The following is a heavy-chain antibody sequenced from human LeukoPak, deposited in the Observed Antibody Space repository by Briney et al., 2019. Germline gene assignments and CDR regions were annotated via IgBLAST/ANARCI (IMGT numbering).Heavy chain of an antibody. V-gene: IGHV4-39*01. Sequence: SETLSLTCTVSGGSLRSSGHWWVWIRQPPGKGLEWIGSIHYSGKVYYNPSLRSRVTTSVDTSTDQFSLRLSSATAADTAIYYCARQSGDQSSAWYFDAWGQGTLVTVSS. CDR3: ARQSGDQSSAWYFDA. CDR1: GGSLRSSGHW. J-gene: IGHJ4*02. CDR2: IHYSGKV. D-gene: IGHD6-19*01.